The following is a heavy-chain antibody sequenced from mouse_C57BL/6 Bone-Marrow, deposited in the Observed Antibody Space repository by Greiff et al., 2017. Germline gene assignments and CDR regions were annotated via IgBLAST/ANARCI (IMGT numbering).Heavy chain of an antibody. CDR3: ALSGSSPRAY. J-gene: IGHJ3*01. CDR2: IYPGSGSP. Sequence: VQLQQPGAELVKPGASVKMSCKASGYTFTSYWITWVKQRPGQGLAWIGDIYPGSGSPNYNEKFKSKATLTVDTSSSTAYLQLSSLTSEDSAVYYCALSGSSPRAYWGQGTLVTVSA. CDR1: GYTFTSYW. D-gene: IGHD1-1*01. V-gene: IGHV1-55*01.